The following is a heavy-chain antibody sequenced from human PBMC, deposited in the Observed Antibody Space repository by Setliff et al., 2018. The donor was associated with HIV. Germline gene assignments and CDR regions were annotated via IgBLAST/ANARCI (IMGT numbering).Heavy chain of an antibody. V-gene: IGHV1-2*06. CDR2: IAPNSGDT. Sequence: PSVKVSCKTSGYTFGYNYIHWVRQAPGQGLEWMGRIAPNSGDTKYAQKFEGRVTVTRDTSINTVYMEVSSLRSDDTAVYYCSRDVGVPGRGNALDYWGQGTQVTSPQ. J-gene: IGHJ4*02. CDR3: SRDVGVPGRGNALDY. D-gene: IGHD1-26*01. CDR1: GYTFGYNY.